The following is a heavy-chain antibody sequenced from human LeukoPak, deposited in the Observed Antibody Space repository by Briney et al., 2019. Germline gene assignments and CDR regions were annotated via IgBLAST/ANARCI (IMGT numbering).Heavy chain of an antibody. CDR3: ARVTGLLLWFGELRGYGAFDI. J-gene: IGHJ3*02. CDR2: IYYSGST. CDR1: GGSISSSSYY. D-gene: IGHD3-10*01. V-gene: IGHV4-39*07. Sequence: PSETLSLTCAVSGGSISSSSYYWGWIRQPPGKGLEWIGSIYYSGSTYYNPSLKSRVTISVDTSKNQFSLKLSSVTAADTAVYYCARVTGLLLWFGELRGYGAFDIWGQGTMVTVSS.